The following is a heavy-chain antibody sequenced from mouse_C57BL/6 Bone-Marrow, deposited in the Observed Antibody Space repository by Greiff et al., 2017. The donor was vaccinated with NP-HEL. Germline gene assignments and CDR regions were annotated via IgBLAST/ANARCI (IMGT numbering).Heavy chain of an antibody. CDR2: ISDGGSYT. CDR3: ARAYDYEVAY. V-gene: IGHV5-4*01. D-gene: IGHD2-4*01. Sequence: EVQVVESGGGLVKPGGSLKLSCAASGFTFSSYAMSWVRQTPEKRLEWVATISDGGSYTYYPDNVKGRFTFPRDNAKNNLYLQMSHLKSEDTAMYYCARAYDYEVAYGGQGTLVTVSA. J-gene: IGHJ3*01. CDR1: GFTFSSYA.